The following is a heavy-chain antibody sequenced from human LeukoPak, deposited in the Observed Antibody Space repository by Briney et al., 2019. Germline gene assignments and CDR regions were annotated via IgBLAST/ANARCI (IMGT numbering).Heavy chain of an antibody. CDR1: GFTFSSYS. V-gene: IGHV3-21*01. Sequence: GGSLRLSCAASGFTFSSYSMNWVRQAPGKGLELVSSISYSSTYIYYADLVKGRFTISRDNARNSLYLQMNSLRAEDTAVYYCARDSLGTSLANFDYWGQGTQVTVSS. D-gene: IGHD2-2*01. CDR3: ARDSLGTSLANFDY. CDR2: ISYSSTYI. J-gene: IGHJ4*02.